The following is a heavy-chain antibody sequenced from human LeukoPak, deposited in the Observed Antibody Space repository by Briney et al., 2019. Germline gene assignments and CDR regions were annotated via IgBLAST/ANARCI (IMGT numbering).Heavy chain of an antibody. V-gene: IGHV4-39*01. J-gene: IGHJ4*02. CDR1: GGSISSSSYY. CDR2: IYYSGST. D-gene: IGHD6-19*01. Sequence: PSETLSLTCTVSGGSISSSSYYWGWIRQPPGKGLEWIGSIYYSGSTYYNPSLKSRVTISVDTSKNQFSLKLSSVTAADTAVYYCARSEGYRGGWYLDYWGQGTLVTVSS. CDR3: ARSEGYRGGWYLDY.